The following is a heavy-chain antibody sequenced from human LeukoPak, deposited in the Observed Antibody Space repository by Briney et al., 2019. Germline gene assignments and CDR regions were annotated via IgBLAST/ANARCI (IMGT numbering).Heavy chain of an antibody. D-gene: IGHD5-18*01. J-gene: IGHJ4*02. CDR3: AREVDTAMVPSIGDDY. V-gene: IGHV3-11*06. CDR1: GFTFSDYY. Sequence: PGGSLRLSCAASGFTFSDYYMSWIRQAPGKGLEWVSYISCSSSYTNYADSVKGRFTISRDNAKNSLYLQMNSLRAEDTAVYYCAREVDTAMVPSIGDDYWGQGTLVTVSS. CDR2: ISCSSSYT.